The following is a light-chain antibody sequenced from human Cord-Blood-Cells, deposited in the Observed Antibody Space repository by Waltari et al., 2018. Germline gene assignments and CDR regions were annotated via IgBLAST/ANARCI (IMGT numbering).Light chain of an antibody. CDR1: RSHGGGSNS. V-gene: IGLV2-14*01. J-gene: IGLJ1*01. CDR2: EVS. Sequence: QSALTQPASASGSPGQSITIPCPGTRSHGGGSNSVSWYQPHPGKAPKLMIYEVSNRPSGVSNRFSGSKSGNTASLTISGLQAEDEADYYCSSYTSSSTYVFGTGTKVTVL. CDR3: SSYTSSSTYV.